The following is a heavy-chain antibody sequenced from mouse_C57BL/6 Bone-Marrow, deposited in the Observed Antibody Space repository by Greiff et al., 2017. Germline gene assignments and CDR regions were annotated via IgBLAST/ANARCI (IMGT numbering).Heavy chain of an antibody. J-gene: IGHJ2*01. Sequence: VKLQQPGAELVKPGASVKLSCKASGYTFTSYWMQWVKQRPGQGLEWSGEIDPSDSYTNYNQKFKGKATFTVDTSSSTAYMQSSSLTSEDSAVYYGAREVYYDGFDYWGQGTTLTVSS. V-gene: IGHV1-50*01. CDR1: GYTFTSYW. D-gene: IGHD1-1*01. CDR3: AREVYYDGFDY. CDR2: IDPSDSYT.